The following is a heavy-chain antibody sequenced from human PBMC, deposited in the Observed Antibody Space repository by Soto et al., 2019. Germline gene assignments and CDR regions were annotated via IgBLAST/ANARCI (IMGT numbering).Heavy chain of an antibody. CDR1: GYTFTSYG. V-gene: IGHV1-18*01. Sequence: QVQLVQSGAEVKKPGASVKVSCKASGYTFTSYGISWVRQAPGQGLEWMGWISAYNGNTNYAQKPQGRVTKTTDTSTSTAYMELRSLRSDDTAVYYCARGDYGDYVHNYFYYWGQGNLVTVSS. CDR3: ARGDYGDYVHNYFYY. D-gene: IGHD4-17*01. J-gene: IGHJ4*02. CDR2: ISAYNGNT.